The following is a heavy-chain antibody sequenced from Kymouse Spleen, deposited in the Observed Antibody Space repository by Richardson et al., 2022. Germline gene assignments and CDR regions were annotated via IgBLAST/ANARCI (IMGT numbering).Heavy chain of an antibody. CDR2: IWYDGSNK. CDR3: ARDLGIGYYYYYYGMDV. CDR1: GFTFSSYG. J-gene: IGHJ6*02. D-gene: IGHD7-27*02. Sequence: QVQLVESGGGVVQPGRSLRLSCAASGFTFSSYGMHWVRQAPGKGLEWVAVIWYDGSNKYYADSVKGRFTISRDNSKNTLYLQMNSLRAEDTAVYYCARDLGIGYYYYYYGMDVWGQGTTVTVSS. V-gene: IGHV3-33*01.